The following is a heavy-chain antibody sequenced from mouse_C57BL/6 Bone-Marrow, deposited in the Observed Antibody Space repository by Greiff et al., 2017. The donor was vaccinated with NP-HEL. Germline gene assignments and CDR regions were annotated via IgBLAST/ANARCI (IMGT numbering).Heavy chain of an antibody. J-gene: IGHJ3*01. CDR1: GYTFTDYE. D-gene: IGHD2-3*01. CDR2: IDPETGGT. CDR3: TRGGYDGYYGFAY. V-gene: IGHV1-15*01. Sequence: QVQLKQSGAELVRPGASVTLSCKASGYTFTDYEMHWVKQTPVHGLEWIGAIDPETGGTAYNQKFKGKAILTADKSSSTAYMELRSLTSEDSAVYYCTRGGYDGYYGFAYWGQGTLVTVSA.